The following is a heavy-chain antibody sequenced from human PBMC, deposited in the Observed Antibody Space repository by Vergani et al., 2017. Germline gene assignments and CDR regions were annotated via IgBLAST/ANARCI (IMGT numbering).Heavy chain of an antibody. V-gene: IGHV1-8*01. Sequence: QVQLVQSGAEVKTPGASVKVSCKASGYTFTSYDINWVRQATGQGLEWMGWMNPNSGNTGYAQKFQGRVTMTRNTSISTAYMELSSLRSEDTAVYYCARLYYDYIWGSYRPLDYWGQGTLVTVSS. J-gene: IGHJ4*02. D-gene: IGHD3-16*02. CDR1: GYTFTSYD. CDR2: MNPNSGNT. CDR3: ARLYYDYIWGSYRPLDY.